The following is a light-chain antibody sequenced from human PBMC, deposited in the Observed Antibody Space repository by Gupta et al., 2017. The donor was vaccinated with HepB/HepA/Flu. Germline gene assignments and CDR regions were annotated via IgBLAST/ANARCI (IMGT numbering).Light chain of an antibody. V-gene: IGKV3-11*01. Sequence: EIVLTQSPATLSLSPGERATLSCRASQSVSSYLAWYQQKPGQAPRLLIYDASNRATGIPARFSGSGSGTVFTLTISSLAPEYFAVYSCQQRSNWPTFGPGTKVDIK. J-gene: IGKJ3*01. CDR1: QSVSSY. CDR3: QQRSNWPT. CDR2: DAS.